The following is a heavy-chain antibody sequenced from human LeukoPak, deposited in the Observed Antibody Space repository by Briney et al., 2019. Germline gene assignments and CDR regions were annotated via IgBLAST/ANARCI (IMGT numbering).Heavy chain of an antibody. D-gene: IGHD3-9*01. J-gene: IGHJ4*02. Sequence: LTGGSLRLSCAASKFTFSTSAMSWVRQAPGKGLKWVSAISGSGANTYYVDSVKSRFTISRDNSKNTLYLEMSSLRSDDTAVYYCAKESQTYYDIMTGYPNYYFDYWGQGTLVTVSS. CDR1: KFTFSTSA. CDR2: ISGSGANT. V-gene: IGHV3-23*01. CDR3: AKESQTYYDIMTGYPNYYFDY.